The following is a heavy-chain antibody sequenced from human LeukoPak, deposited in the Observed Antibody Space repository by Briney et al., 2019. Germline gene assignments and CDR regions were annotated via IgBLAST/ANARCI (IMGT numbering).Heavy chain of an antibody. CDR3: ASQYYYDSSGYYYDSY. D-gene: IGHD3-22*01. V-gene: IGHV1-69*04. J-gene: IGHJ4*02. Sequence: GASVKVSCRASGGTFSSYAISWVRQAPGQGLEWMGRIIPILGIANYAQKFQGRVTITADKSTSTAYMELSSLRSEDTAVYYCASQYYYDSSGYYYDSYWGQGTLVTVSS. CDR2: IIPILGIA. CDR1: GGTFSSYA.